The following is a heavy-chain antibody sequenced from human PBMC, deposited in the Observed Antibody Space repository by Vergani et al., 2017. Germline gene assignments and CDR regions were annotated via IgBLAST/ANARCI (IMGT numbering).Heavy chain of an antibody. D-gene: IGHD5-24*01. CDR1: GFTFSDYY. V-gene: IGHV3-11*04. CDR3: VRGGLATIYNWFDP. J-gene: IGHJ5*01. CDR2: ISCSGSTI. Sequence: QVQLVESGGGLVKPGGSLRLSCAASGFTFSDYYMSWIRQAPGKGLEWVSYISCSGSTIYYADSVKGRFTISRDNAKKFIYLQMNSLSADDTAVYYCVRGGLATIYNWFDPWGQGTRVTVSS.